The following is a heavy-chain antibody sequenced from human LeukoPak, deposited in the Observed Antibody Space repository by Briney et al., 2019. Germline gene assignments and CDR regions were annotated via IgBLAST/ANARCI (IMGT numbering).Heavy chain of an antibody. J-gene: IGHJ6*02. CDR3: ARDAHYYDSSGFYYYYGMDV. Sequence: PGASVKVSCKASGGTFSSYAISWVRQAPGQGLEWMGGIIPIFGTANYAQKFQGRVTMTTDTSTSTAYMELRSLRSDDAAVYYCARDAHYYDSSGFYYYYGMDVWGQGTTVTVSS. D-gene: IGHD3-22*01. CDR1: GGTFSSYA. CDR2: IIPIFGTA. V-gene: IGHV1-69*05.